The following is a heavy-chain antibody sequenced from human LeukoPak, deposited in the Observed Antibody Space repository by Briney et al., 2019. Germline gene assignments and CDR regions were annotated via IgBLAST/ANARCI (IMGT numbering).Heavy chain of an antibody. Sequence: SETLSLTCAVYGGSFSGYYWSSIRQPPGKGLEWIGEINHSGSTNYNPSLKSRVTISVDTSKNQFSLKPSSVTAADTAVYYCAATSGWYPKVFYYYMDVWGKGTTVTVSS. V-gene: IGHV4-34*01. J-gene: IGHJ6*03. CDR2: INHSGST. CDR1: GGSFSGYY. D-gene: IGHD6-19*01. CDR3: AATSGWYPKVFYYYMDV.